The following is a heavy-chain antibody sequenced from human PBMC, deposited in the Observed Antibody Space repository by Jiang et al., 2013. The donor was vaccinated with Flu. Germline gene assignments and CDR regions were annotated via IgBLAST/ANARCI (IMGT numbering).Heavy chain of an antibody. CDR1: GFTFGDYG. J-gene: IGHJ4*02. CDR3: SRARILITLGDYRPVYFDY. Sequence: VQLVESGGGLVQPGRSLRLSCTASGFTFGDYGMSWFRQAPGKGLEWVGFIRSKAYGGVTQSAASVRGRFTISRDDSKSIAFLQMNSLKTEDTAVYYCSRARILITLGDYRPVYFDYWGQGTLVTVSS. CDR2: IRSKAYGGVT. D-gene: IGHD3-16*01. V-gene: IGHV3-49*03.